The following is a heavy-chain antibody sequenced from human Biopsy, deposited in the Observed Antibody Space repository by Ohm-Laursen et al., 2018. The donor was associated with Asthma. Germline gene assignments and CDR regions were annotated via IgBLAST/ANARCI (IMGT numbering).Heavy chain of an antibody. Sequence: LRLSCTASGFAVSRDHMFWVRQAPGKGLEWVSVIYSGGTSHTADSVRGRFPISRDYSKNTLYLQMHSLRAEDTAVYYCARGDSSNWSHYYFDYWGQGTLVTVSS. V-gene: IGHV3-53*01. J-gene: IGHJ4*02. D-gene: IGHD3-22*01. CDR2: IYSGGTS. CDR1: GFAVSRDH. CDR3: ARGDSSNWSHYYFDY.